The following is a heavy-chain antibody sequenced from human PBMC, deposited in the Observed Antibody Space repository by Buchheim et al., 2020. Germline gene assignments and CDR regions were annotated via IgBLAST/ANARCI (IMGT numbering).Heavy chain of an antibody. D-gene: IGHD2-8*01. CDR1: GFTFTSYA. V-gene: IGHV3-23*01. Sequence: EVQLLESGGGLVQPGGSLRLSCAASGFTFTSYAISWVRQAPGKGLEWVPCIMGSVGSTYYADSVKGRFTIPRANSKNTLYLQMNSLRAEDTAVYYCATGQYCTNGVCYRSSFDYWGQGTL. J-gene: IGHJ4*02. CDR2: IMGSVGST. CDR3: ATGQYCTNGVCYRSSFDY.